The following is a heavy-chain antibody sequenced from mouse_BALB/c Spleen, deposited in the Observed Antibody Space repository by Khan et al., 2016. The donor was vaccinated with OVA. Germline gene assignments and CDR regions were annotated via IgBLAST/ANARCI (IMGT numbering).Heavy chain of an antibody. Sequence: VQLQQSGTVLARPGASVKMSCKASGYTFTSYWMHWVKQRPGQGLEWIGGIFPGNNDTNYNQKIKGRAKLTAVTSASTANMELNSLTNEDSAVYYCTRAGYGVFAYWGQGTLVTVSA. J-gene: IGHJ3*01. CDR1: GYTFTSYW. CDR2: IFPGNNDT. V-gene: IGHV1-5*01. D-gene: IGHD1-1*01. CDR3: TRAGYGVFAY.